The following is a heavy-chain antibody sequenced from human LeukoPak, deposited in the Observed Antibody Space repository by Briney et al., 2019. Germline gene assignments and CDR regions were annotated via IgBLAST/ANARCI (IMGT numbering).Heavy chain of an antibody. CDR2: ISWNSGSI. V-gene: IGHV3-9*03. CDR3: AKERFGELFPDY. CDR1: GFTFDDYA. D-gene: IGHD3-10*01. J-gene: IGHJ4*02. Sequence: GGYLRLSCAASGFTFDDYAMHWVRQAPGKGLVWVSGISWNSGSIGYADSVRGRFTISRDNAKNALYLQMNSLRDEDMGLYYCAKERFGELFPDYWGQGTLVTVSS.